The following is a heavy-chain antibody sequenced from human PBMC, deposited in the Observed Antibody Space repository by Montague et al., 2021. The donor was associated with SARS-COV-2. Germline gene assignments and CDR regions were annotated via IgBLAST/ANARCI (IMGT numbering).Heavy chain of an antibody. CDR1: GGSISSGGYY. J-gene: IGHJ6*02. D-gene: IGHD2-8*01. CDR2: IYYSGST. CDR3: ARGEGVMVYVYGMDV. V-gene: IGHV4-31*03. Sequence: TLSLTCTVSGGSISSGGYYWSWIRQHPGKGLEWIGYIYYSGSTNYNPSLKSRLTMSVDTSKNQFSLKLSSVTAADTAVYYCARGEGVMVYVYGMDVWGQGTTATVSS.